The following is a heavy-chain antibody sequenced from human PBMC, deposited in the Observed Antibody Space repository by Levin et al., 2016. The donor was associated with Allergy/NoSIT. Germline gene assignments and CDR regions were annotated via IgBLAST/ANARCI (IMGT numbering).Heavy chain of an antibody. CDR1: GGSISSSSYY. Sequence: SETLSLTCTVSGGSISSSSYYWGWIRQPPGKGLEWIGSIYYSGSTYYNPSLKSRVTISVDTSKNQFSLKLSSVTAADTAVYYCARSTLGDFGAYFDYWGQGTLVTVSS. CDR3: ARSTLGDFGAYFDY. D-gene: IGHD2-21*02. J-gene: IGHJ4*02. V-gene: IGHV4-39*01. CDR2: IYYSGST.